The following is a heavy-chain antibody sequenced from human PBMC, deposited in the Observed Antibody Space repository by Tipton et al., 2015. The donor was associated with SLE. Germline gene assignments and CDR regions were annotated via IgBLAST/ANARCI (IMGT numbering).Heavy chain of an antibody. CDR3: ARGIMGDHDY. D-gene: IGHD3-16*01. V-gene: IGHV4-38-2*02. J-gene: IGHJ4*02. Sequence: TLSLTCSVTGYSISSGYYWGWIRQPPGGGLEGIGSFHHKGSSYYSPSLGSRVTISGETSKNQFSLKLSSVTAADTAVYYCARGIMGDHDYWGQGTLVTVSS. CDR1: GYSISSGYY. CDR2: FHHKGSS.